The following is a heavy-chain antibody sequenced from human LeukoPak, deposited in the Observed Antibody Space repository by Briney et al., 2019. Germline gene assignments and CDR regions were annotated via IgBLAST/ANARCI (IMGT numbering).Heavy chain of an antibody. D-gene: IGHD3-3*01. CDR3: ARELTIFDVDY. V-gene: IGHV3-48*01. CDR1: GFTFSSYS. Sequence: GGSLTLSCAASGFTFSSYSMNWARHAPGKGLEWVSYISSSSNTIYYADSVKGRFTISRHNAKNSLYLQMTTLRAEDTAVYYCARELTIFDVDYWGQGTLVTASS. CDR2: ISSSSNTI. J-gene: IGHJ4*02.